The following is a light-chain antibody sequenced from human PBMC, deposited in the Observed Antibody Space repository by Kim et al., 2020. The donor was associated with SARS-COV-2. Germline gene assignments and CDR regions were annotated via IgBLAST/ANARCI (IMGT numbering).Light chain of an antibody. CDR3: QQQNSYPYT. V-gene: IGKV1-9*01. J-gene: IGKJ2*01. CDR2: GTS. Sequence: IQLTQSPSSLSASVGDRVTITCRASHGISSYLAWYQQKPGKAPNLLIYGTSTLQSGVPSRFSGSGSGTDFTLTISSLLPEDFATYYCQQQNSYPYTCGKGTKL. CDR1: HGISSY.